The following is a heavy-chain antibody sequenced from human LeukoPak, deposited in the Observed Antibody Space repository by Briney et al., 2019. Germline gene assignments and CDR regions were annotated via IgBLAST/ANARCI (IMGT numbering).Heavy chain of an antibody. Sequence: PSETLSLTCAVYVGSFSGYYWSWIRQPPGKGLEWIGEINHSGSTNYNPSLNSRVTISVDTSKNQFSLKLSSVTAADTAVYYCARGRRLWFGELLYSYFDYWGQGTLVTVSS. V-gene: IGHV4-34*01. CDR1: VGSFSGYY. D-gene: IGHD3-10*01. CDR2: INHSGST. J-gene: IGHJ4*02. CDR3: ARGRRLWFGELLYSYFDY.